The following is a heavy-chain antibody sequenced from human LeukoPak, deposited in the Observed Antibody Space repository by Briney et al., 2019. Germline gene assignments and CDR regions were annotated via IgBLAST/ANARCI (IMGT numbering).Heavy chain of an antibody. CDR2: MNPNSGNT. J-gene: IGHJ6*03. Sequence: GASLKVSCKASGYTFTSYDINWVRQATGQGLEWMGWMNPNSGNTGYAQKFQGRVTMTRNTSISTAYMELSSLRSEDTAVYYCATGYGSGSYLPYYYMDVWGKGTTVTISS. D-gene: IGHD3-10*01. CDR3: ATGYGSGSYLPYYYMDV. V-gene: IGHV1-8*01. CDR1: GYTFTSYD.